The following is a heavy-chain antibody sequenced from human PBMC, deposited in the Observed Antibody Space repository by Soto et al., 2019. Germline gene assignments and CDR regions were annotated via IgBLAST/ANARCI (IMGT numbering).Heavy chain of an antibody. CDR2: IYYSGST. Sequence: SSETLSLTCTVSGGSISSYYWSWIRQPPGKGLEWIGYIYYSGSTNYNPSLKSRVTISVDTSKNQFSLKLSSVTAADTAVYYCARRYSSNEFDYWGQGTLVTVSS. D-gene: IGHD6-13*01. CDR1: GGSISSYY. J-gene: IGHJ4*02. CDR3: ARRYSSNEFDY. V-gene: IGHV4-59*08.